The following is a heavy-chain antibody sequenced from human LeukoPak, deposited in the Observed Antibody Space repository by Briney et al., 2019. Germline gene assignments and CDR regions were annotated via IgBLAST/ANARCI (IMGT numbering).Heavy chain of an antibody. CDR3: ARRETIYYDSSGYYGHDAFDI. D-gene: IGHD3-22*01. Sequence: GGSLRLSCAASGFTFSSYSMNWVRQAPGKGLEWVSYISSSSSTIYYADSVKGRFTISRDNAKNSLYLQMNSLRAEDTAVYYCARRETIYYDSSGYYGHDAFDIWGQGQWSPSLQ. J-gene: IGHJ3*02. CDR1: GFTFSSYS. V-gene: IGHV3-48*01. CDR2: ISSSSSTI.